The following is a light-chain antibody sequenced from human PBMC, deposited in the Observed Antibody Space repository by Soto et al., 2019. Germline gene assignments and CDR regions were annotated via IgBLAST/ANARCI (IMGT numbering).Light chain of an antibody. J-gene: IGLJ3*02. CDR3: SSFTTTTSLM. CDR2: EVS. V-gene: IGLV2-14*01. Sequence: QSALTQPASVSGSPGQSITISCTGTSGDVGHYNFVSWYQQHPGKAPKLIIYEVSHRPSGVSNRFSASKSGNTASLIISGLQAEDEASYYCSSFTTTTSLMFGGGTKVTVL. CDR1: SGDVGHYNF.